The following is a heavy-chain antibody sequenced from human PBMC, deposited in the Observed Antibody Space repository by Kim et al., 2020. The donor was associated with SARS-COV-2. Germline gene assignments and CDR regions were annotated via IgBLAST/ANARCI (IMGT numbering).Heavy chain of an antibody. V-gene: IGHV3-9*01. CDR3: AKDRRYYYGSGSYLYYYYGMDV. CDR1: GFTFDDYA. CDR2: ISWNSGSI. D-gene: IGHD3-10*01. J-gene: IGHJ6*02. Sequence: GGSLRLSCAASGFTFDDYAMHWVRQAPGKGLEWVSGISWNSGSIGYADSVKGRFTISRDNSKNSLYLQMNSLRAEDTALYYCAKDRRYYYGSGSYLYYYYGMDVWVQGTTVTVSS.